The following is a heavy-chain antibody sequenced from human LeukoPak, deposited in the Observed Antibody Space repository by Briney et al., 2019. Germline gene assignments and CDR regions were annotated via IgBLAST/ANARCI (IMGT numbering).Heavy chain of an antibody. CDR2: ISAYNGNT. Sequence: ASVKVSCKASGYTFTSYGISWVRQAPGQGLEWMGWISAYNGNTNYAQKLQGRVTMTTDTSTSTAYMELRSLRSDDTAVYYCAREYSSSWRPNWFDPWGQGTLVTVSS. CDR3: AREYSSSWRPNWFDP. J-gene: IGHJ5*02. D-gene: IGHD6-13*01. CDR1: GYTFTSYG. V-gene: IGHV1-18*01.